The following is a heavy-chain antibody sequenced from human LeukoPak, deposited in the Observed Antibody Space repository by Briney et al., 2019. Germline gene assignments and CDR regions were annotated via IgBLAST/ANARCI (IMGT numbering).Heavy chain of an antibody. V-gene: IGHV1-2*06. CDR1: GYTFTGYY. CDR3: ARGVVVADTRLDAFDI. Sequence: ASVKASCKASGYTFTGYYMHWVRQAPGQGLEWMGRINPNSGGTNYAQKFQGRVTMTRDTSISTAYMELSRLRSDDTAVYYCARGVVVADTRLDAFDIWGQGTMVTVSS. D-gene: IGHD2-15*01. CDR2: INPNSGGT. J-gene: IGHJ3*02.